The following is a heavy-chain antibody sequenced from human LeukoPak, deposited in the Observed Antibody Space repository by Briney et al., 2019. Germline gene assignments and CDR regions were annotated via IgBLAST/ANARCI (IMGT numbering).Heavy chain of an antibody. J-gene: IGHJ6*04. D-gene: IGHD3-10*02. Sequence: GGSLRLSCAASGFTFNNYFMNWVRQAPGKGLEWVSYISSSGSTINYADSVKGRFTISRDNAKNSLYLQMNSLRAEDTAVYYCAELGITMIGGVWGKGTTVTISS. CDR3: AELGITMIGGV. CDR1: GFTFNNYF. CDR2: ISSSGSTI. V-gene: IGHV3-48*03.